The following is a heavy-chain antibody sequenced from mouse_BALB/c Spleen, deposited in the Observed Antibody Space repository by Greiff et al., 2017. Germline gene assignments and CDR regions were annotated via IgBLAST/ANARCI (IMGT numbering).Heavy chain of an antibody. D-gene: IGHD2-4*01. CDR2: ISYSGST. V-gene: IGHV3-2*02. CDR1: GYSITSDYA. CDR3: ARCLDYDGAMDY. Sequence: EVQLQESGPGLVKPSQSLSLTCTVTGYSITSDYAWNWIRQFPGNKLEWMGYISYSGSTSYNPSLKSRISITRDTSKNQFFLQLNSVTTEDTATYYCARCLDYDGAMDYWGQGTSVTVSS. J-gene: IGHJ4*01.